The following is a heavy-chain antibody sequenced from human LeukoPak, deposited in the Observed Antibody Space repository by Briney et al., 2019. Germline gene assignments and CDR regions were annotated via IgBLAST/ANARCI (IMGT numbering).Heavy chain of an antibody. CDR3: ARVDSSGYFYWPDY. Sequence: PGGSLRLSCAASGFTFSTYAMSWVRQATGKGLEWVSAISGSGGTTYYADSVKGRFTISRDNAKNSLYLQMNSLRAEDTAVYYCARVDSSGYFYWPDYWGQGTLVTVSA. J-gene: IGHJ4*02. CDR1: GFTFSTYA. V-gene: IGHV3-23*01. D-gene: IGHD3-22*01. CDR2: ISGSGGTT.